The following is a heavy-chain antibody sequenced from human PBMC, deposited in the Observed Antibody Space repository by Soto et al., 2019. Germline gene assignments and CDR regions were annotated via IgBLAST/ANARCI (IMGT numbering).Heavy chain of an antibody. CDR3: AKGSTDYRASVDN. CDR1: GFSFSSYA. Sequence: EVQLLESGGGLVQQGGSLRLSCAASGFSFSSYAMVWVRQAPGRGLEWVSVISARGGSSYFADSVKGRFTASRVKPKNVFSQEMNSLRAYNRATSFCAKGSTDYRASVDNWDQGALVLVSS. V-gene: IGHV3-23*01. J-gene: IGHJ4*02. D-gene: IGHD3-16*02. CDR2: ISARGGSS.